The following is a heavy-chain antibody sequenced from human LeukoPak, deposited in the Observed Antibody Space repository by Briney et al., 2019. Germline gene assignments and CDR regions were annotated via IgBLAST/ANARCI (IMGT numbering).Heavy chain of an antibody. CDR3: ARDGYGGYWFDY. J-gene: IGHJ4*02. V-gene: IGHV3-21*01. CDR1: GFTLSTYT. CDR2: ITTSSYI. Sequence: GGSLRLSCAASGFTLSTYTMNWVRQAPGKGLEWVSSITTSSYIYYADSEKGRFTISRDNAKNSLYLQMSSLRAEDTAVYYCARDGYGGYWFDYWGQGTLVTVSS. D-gene: IGHD5-12*01.